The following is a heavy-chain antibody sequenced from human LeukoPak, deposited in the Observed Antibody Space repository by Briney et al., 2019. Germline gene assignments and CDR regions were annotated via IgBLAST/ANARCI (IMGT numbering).Heavy chain of an antibody. CDR3: ARLVGATMVYYFDY. D-gene: IGHD1-26*01. CDR1: GGSISSYY. V-gene: IGHV4-59*08. J-gene: IGHJ4*02. CDR2: IYYSGST. Sequence: PSETLSLTCTVSGGSISSYYWSWLRQPPGRGLEGFGYIYYSGSTNYNPSLKSRVTISVDTSKNQFSLKLSSVTAADTAVYYCARLVGATMVYYFDYWGQGTLVTVSS.